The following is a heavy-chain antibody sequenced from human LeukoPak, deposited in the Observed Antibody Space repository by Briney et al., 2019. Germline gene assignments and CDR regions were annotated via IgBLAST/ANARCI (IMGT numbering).Heavy chain of an antibody. D-gene: IGHD4-17*01. J-gene: IGHJ4*02. Sequence: ASVKVSCKASGYTFSNYYIYWVRQAPGQGLEWMGMINPSGGSTSYAQRFQGRVTMTRDTSTSTVYMELSGLRSEDTAVYYCARGGVVTTSDYWGQGTLVTVSS. CDR3: ARGGVVTTSDY. CDR1: GYTFSNYY. V-gene: IGHV1-46*01. CDR2: INPSGGST.